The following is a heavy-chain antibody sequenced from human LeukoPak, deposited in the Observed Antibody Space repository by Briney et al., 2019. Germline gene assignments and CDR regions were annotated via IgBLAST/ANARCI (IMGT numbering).Heavy chain of an antibody. CDR1: GYTFTSYD. CDR2: MNPNSGNT. D-gene: IGHD3-22*01. Sequence: GASVKVSCKASGYTFTSYDINWVRQATGQGLEWMGWMNPNSGNTGYAQKFQGRVTMTRNTSISTAYMELSSLRSEDTAVYYCARGPPNYYDSSGSYDYWGQGPLVTVSS. V-gene: IGHV1-8*01. J-gene: IGHJ4*02. CDR3: ARGPPNYYDSSGSYDY.